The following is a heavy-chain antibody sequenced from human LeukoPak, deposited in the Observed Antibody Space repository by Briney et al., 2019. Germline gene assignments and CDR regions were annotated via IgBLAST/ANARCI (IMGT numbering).Heavy chain of an antibody. CDR2: FDPEDGET. D-gene: IGHD3-22*01. V-gene: IGHV1-24*01. CDR1: GYTLTELS. CDR3: ATDLYSSGYYYEDY. Sequence: ASVKVSCKVSGYTLTELSMHWVRQAPGKGLEWMGGFDPEDGETIYAQKFQGRVTMTEDTSTDTAYMELSSLRSEDTAVYYCATDLYSSGYYYEDYWGQGTLVTVSS. J-gene: IGHJ4*02.